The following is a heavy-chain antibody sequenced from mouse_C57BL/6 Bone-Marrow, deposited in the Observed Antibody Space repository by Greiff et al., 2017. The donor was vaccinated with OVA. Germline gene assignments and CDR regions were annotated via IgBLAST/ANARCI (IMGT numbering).Heavy chain of an antibody. J-gene: IGHJ4*01. CDR1: GFTFSSYC. V-gene: IGHV5-6*01. CDR2: ISSGGSYT. Sequence: EVQLVESGGDLVKPGGSLKLSCAASGFTFSSYCMSWVRQTPDQRLEWVATISSGGSYTYYPDSVKGRFTISRDTATNTLYLQRSSLKSEDTAMYYCARQPDYYCSSRYAMDYWGQGTSVTVSA. CDR3: ARQPDYYCSSRYAMDY. D-gene: IGHD1-1*01.